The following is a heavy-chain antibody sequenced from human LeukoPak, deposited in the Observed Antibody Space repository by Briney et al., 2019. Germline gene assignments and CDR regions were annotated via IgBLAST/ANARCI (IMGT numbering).Heavy chain of an antibody. Sequence: PGGSLRLSCAASRFTFSTYSMNWVRQAPGKGLEWVAVIWYDGSNKYYADSVKGRFTISRDNSKNTLYLQMNSLRAEDTAVYYCARDYYDSSGLDYWGQGTLVTVSS. CDR1: RFTFSTYS. J-gene: IGHJ4*02. D-gene: IGHD3-22*01. CDR3: ARDYYDSSGLDY. CDR2: IWYDGSNK. V-gene: IGHV3-33*07.